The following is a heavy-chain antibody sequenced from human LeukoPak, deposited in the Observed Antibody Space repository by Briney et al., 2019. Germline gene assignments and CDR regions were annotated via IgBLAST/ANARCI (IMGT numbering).Heavy chain of an antibody. J-gene: IGHJ6*03. CDR2: ISSSSSTI. Sequence: GGSLRLSCVASGFTFSSYSMNWVRQAPGKGLEWVSYISSSSSTIYYADSMKGRFTISRDKAKNSLYLQMNSLRAEDTAVYYCARDRCTGGRCYSLSVGYMDVWGKGTTVTVSS. D-gene: IGHD2-15*01. CDR3: ARDRCTGGRCYSLSVGYMDV. CDR1: GFTFSSYS. V-gene: IGHV3-48*01.